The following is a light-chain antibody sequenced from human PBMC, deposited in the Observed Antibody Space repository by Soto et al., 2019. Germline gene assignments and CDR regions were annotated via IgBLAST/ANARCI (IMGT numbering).Light chain of an antibody. CDR2: GAS. Sequence: EVVLTQSPGTLSLSPGERATLSCRASQTISSSYLAWYQQKPGQTPSLLIYGASNRATGIPDRFSGSGSGTGFTLTISRLEPEDFAVDDCQQRSNWPPFGQGTKVDTK. CDR3: QQRSNWPP. CDR1: QTISSSY. V-gene: IGKV3D-20*02. J-gene: IGKJ1*01.